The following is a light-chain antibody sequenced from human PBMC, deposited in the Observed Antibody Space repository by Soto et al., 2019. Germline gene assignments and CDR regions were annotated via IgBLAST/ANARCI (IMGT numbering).Light chain of an antibody. V-gene: IGKV3-15*01. J-gene: IGKJ1*01. CDR2: DAS. CDR3: QQYNNWPPA. Sequence: EIVMTQSPATLSVSPGERATLSCRASQRVSRNLAWYQQKPGQAPRLLIYDASTRATGIPDRFSGSGSETEFTLTISSLQSEDYAVYYCQQYNNWPPAFGQGTKVDIK. CDR1: QRVSRN.